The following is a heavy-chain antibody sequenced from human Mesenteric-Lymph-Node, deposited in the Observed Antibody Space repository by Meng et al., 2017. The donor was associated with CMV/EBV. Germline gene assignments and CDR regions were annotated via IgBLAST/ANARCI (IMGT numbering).Heavy chain of an antibody. J-gene: IGHJ4*02. V-gene: IGHV6-1*01. CDR1: GDSVSSNGAT. CDR2: TYYRSKWYN. Sequence: ISGDSVSSNGATWNWIRQSASRGLEWLGRTYYRSKWYNDYAVSVKSRMTINPDTSKNQFSLQLNSVTPEDTAVYYCARAPGAHPAFDCWGQGTLVTVSS. CDR3: ARAPGAHPAFDC. D-gene: IGHD7-27*01.